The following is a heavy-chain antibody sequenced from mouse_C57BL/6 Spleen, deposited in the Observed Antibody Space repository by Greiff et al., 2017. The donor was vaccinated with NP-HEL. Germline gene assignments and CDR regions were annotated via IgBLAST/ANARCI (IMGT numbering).Heavy chain of an antibody. CDR1: GYTFTTYP. J-gene: IGHJ4*01. V-gene: IGHV1-47*01. D-gene: IGHD2-14*01. CDR3: ARGGTRGYYAMDY. CDR2: FHPYNDDT. Sequence: VQLQESGAELVKPGASVKMSCKASGYTFTTYPIEWMKQNHGKSLEWIGNFHPYNDDTKYNEKFKGKATLTVEKSSSTFYLELSRLTSDYSAVYYCARGGTRGYYAMDYWGQGTSVTVSS.